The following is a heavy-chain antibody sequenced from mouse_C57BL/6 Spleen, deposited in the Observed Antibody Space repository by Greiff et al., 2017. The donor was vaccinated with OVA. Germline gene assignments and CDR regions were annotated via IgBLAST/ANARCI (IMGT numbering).Heavy chain of an antibody. CDR1: GYTFTSYW. CDR2: IDPSDSYT. D-gene: IGHD1-1*01. CDR3: ARVPNYYGSRGYFDV. Sequence: VKLQQPGAELVKPGASVKLSCKASGYTFTSYWMQWVKQRPGQGLEWIGEIDPSDSYTNYNQKFKGKATLTVDTSSSTAYMQLSSLTSEDSAVYYCARVPNYYGSRGYFDVWGTGTTVTVSS. J-gene: IGHJ1*03. V-gene: IGHV1-50*01.